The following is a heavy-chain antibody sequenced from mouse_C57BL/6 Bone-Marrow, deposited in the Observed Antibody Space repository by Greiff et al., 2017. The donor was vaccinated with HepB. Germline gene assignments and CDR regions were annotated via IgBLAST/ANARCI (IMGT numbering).Heavy chain of an antibody. Sequence: EVKLQESGGGLVKPGGSLKLSCAASGFTFSSYAMSWVRQTPEKRLEWVATISDGGSYTYYPDNVKGRFTISRDNAKNNLYLQMSHLKSEDTAMYYCAREGAGYYPNYYAMDYWGQGTSVTVSS. D-gene: IGHD2-3*01. CDR2: ISDGGSYT. CDR1: GFTFSSYA. J-gene: IGHJ4*01. CDR3: AREGAGYYPNYYAMDY. V-gene: IGHV5-4*01.